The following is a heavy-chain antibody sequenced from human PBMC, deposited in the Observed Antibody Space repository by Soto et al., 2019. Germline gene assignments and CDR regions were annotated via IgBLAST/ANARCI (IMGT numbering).Heavy chain of an antibody. J-gene: IGHJ5*02. Sequence: PSETLSLTCTVSGGSISSGGYYWSWIRQHPGKGLEWFGYIYYSGSTYYNPSLKSRVTISVDTSKNQFSLKLSSVTAADTAVYYCARGITIFGVVIPLPDSAWFDPWGQGTLVTVSS. V-gene: IGHV4-31*03. CDR1: GGSISSGGYY. CDR2: IYYSGST. D-gene: IGHD3-3*01. CDR3: ARGITIFGVVIPLPDSAWFDP.